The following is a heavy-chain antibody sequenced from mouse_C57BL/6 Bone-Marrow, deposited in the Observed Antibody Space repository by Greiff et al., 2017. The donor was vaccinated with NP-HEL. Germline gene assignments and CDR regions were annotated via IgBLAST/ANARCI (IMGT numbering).Heavy chain of an antibody. Sequence: VQLQQSGPELVKPGASVKISCKASGYTFTDYYMNWVKQSHGKSLSWICDITPNPGGPTYHQKFKGNATLTVDKSSSTAYMELRSLTSEDSAVYYCARGTTVVAPSDYWGQGTTLTVSS. D-gene: IGHD1-1*01. CDR3: ARGTTVVAPSDY. V-gene: IGHV1-26*01. J-gene: IGHJ2*01. CDR1: GYTFTDYY. CDR2: ITPNPGGP.